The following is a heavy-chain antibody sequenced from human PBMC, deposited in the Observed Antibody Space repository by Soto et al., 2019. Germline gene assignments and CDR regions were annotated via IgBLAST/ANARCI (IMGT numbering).Heavy chain of an antibody. Sequence: SVKVSCKASGFTFTSSAMQWVRQARGQRLEWIGWIVVGSGNTNYAQKFQGRVTITADESTSTAYMELSGLTSDDTAVYYCARDKDRLQLGGNYYYILDVWGQGTTVTVSS. V-gene: IGHV1-58*02. D-gene: IGHD5-12*01. CDR1: GFTFTSSA. J-gene: IGHJ6*02. CDR3: ARDKDRLQLGGNYYYILDV. CDR2: IVVGSGNT.